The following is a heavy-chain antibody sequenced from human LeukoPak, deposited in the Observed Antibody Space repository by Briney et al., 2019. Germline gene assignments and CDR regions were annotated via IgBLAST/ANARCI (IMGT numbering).Heavy chain of an antibody. CDR2: TYYRSKWYN. D-gene: IGHD1-14*01. Sequence: SQTLSLTCVISGDSVSSNSAAWNWIRQSPSRGLEWLGRTYYRSKWYNDYAVSVKDRITINPDTSKDQFSLQLNSVTPEDTAVYYCAREVFKYGRFYFDYWGQGTPVTVSS. V-gene: IGHV6-1*01. CDR3: AREVFKYGRFYFDY. CDR1: GDSVSSNSAA. J-gene: IGHJ4*02.